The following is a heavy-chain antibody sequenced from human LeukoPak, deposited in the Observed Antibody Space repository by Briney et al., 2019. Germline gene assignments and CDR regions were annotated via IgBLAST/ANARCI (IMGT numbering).Heavy chain of an antibody. CDR1: GFTFSNYG. J-gene: IGHJ4*02. CDR2: ITSRSSYI. D-gene: IGHD3-16*02. Sequence: GGSLRLSCAASGFTFSNYGMNWVRQAPGKGLEWVSSITSRSSYIYYADSMKGRFTISRDNAKNSLYLQMNSLRAEDTAVYYCASAFILYFDYWGRGTLVTVSS. V-gene: IGHV3-21*01. CDR3: ASAFILYFDY.